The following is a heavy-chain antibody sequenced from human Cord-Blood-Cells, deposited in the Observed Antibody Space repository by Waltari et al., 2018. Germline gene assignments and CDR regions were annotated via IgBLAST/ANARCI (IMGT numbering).Heavy chain of an antibody. V-gene: IGHV1-2*02. Sequence: QVQPVPSGAEGKKPGASVKASCKASGYTLGGYYMHGMRQDTGQGLEWMGWINPNSGGTNYAQKFQGRVTMTRDTSISTAYMELSRLRSDDTAVYYCARGGRVVLGNDAFDIWGQGTMVTVAS. J-gene: IGHJ3*02. CDR3: ARGGRVVLGNDAFDI. CDR1: GYTLGGYY. D-gene: IGHD3-10*01. CDR2: INPNSGGT.